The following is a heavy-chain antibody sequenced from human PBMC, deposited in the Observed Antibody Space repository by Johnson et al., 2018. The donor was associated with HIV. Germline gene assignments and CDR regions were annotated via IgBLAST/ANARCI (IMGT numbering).Heavy chain of an antibody. Sequence: VQLVESGGGLVQPGGSLRLSCAASGFTVSSNYMSWVRQAPGKGLAWVSVIYRDGPTYYADFVKGRFTISRDSSKDTLYLQMNSLRAEDTAVYYCTRGGGAYCGSDCLRTFDVWGQGTVLTVS. V-gene: IGHV3-66*01. CDR2: IYRDGPT. J-gene: IGHJ3*01. CDR3: TRGGGAYCGSDCLRTFDV. D-gene: IGHD2-21*02. CDR1: GFTVSSNY.